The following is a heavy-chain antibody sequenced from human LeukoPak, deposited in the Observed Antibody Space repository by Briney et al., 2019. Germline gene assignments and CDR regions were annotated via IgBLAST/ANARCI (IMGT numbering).Heavy chain of an antibody. Sequence: GESLKISCQGSGYSFTTYWIGWVRQMPGKGLEWMGIIYPGDSNARYSPSFQGQVTISADKSINTAYLQWSSLKASDTAIYYCARRSAKQSIYYFDYWGQGTLVTVSS. CDR2: IYPGDSNA. J-gene: IGHJ4*02. CDR3: ARRSAKQSIYYFDY. V-gene: IGHV5-51*01. D-gene: IGHD2-15*01. CDR1: GYSFTTYW.